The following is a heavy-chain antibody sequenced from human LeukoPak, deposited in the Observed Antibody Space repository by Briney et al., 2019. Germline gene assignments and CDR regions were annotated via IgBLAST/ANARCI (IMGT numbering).Heavy chain of an antibody. CDR3: ARVGGAGYTDY. CDR2: IYHSGST. V-gene: IGHV4-38-2*01. Sequence: SETLSLTCAVSGYSISSGYYWGWIRQPPGKGLEWIGSIYHSGSTYYNPSLKSRVTISVDTSKNQFPLKLSSVTAADTAVYYCARVGGAGYTDYWGQGTLVTVSS. D-gene: IGHD3-16*01. CDR1: GYSISSGYY. J-gene: IGHJ4*02.